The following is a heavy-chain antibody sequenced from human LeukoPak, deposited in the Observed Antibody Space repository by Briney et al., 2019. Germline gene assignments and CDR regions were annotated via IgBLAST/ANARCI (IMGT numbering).Heavy chain of an antibody. V-gene: IGHV3-23*01. CDR1: GFTFRNFA. CDR3: AKSRVYSYGYSDS. D-gene: IGHD5-18*01. CDR2: IGGGDT. Sequence: GGSLRLSCSASGFTFRNFAISWVRQAPGKGLEWVSSIGGGDTHYADSVKGRFTISRDNSKNTLYLQINSLRAEETSVCYCAKSRVYSYGYSDSWGQGTLGTVSS. J-gene: IGHJ4*02.